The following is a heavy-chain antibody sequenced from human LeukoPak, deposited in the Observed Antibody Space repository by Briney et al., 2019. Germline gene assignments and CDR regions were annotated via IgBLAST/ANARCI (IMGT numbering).Heavy chain of an antibody. Sequence: GESLKISCKGSGYSFTSYWIGWVRQMPGKGLEWMGIIYPGDSDTRYSPSFQGQVTISADKSISTAYLQWSSLKASDTAMYYCARVPDYYDSSGYTLDYWGRGTLVTVSS. V-gene: IGHV5-51*01. CDR1: GYSFTSYW. CDR2: IYPGDSDT. J-gene: IGHJ4*02. D-gene: IGHD3-22*01. CDR3: ARVPDYYDSSGYTLDY.